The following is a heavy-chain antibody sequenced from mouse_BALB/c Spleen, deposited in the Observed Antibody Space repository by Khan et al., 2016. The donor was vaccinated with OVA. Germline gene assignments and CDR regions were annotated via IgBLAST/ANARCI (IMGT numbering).Heavy chain of an antibody. V-gene: IGHV1S136*01. Sequence: VQLQQSGPELVKPGASVKMSCEASGYTFTSYVIHWVKQKPGQGLEWIGYIYPSNDDTKYNEKFKGKATLTSDTSSSTAYMELRSLTSEDSAVYYCAKNYRYEVDFDYWGQGTTLTGTS. CDR3: AKNYRYEVDFDY. J-gene: IGHJ2*01. D-gene: IGHD2-14*01. CDR1: GYTFTSYV. CDR2: IYPSNDDT.